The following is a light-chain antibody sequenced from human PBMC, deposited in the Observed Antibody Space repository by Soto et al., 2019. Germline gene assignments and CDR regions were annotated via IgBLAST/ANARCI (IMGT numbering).Light chain of an antibody. CDR1: QSITSNS. Sequence: ENVLTQSPGTLSLSPGERATLSCRASQSITSNSLAWYQQKPGQAPRLLIYGASSRATGIPDRFSGSGSGTDFTLTISRLEPEDFAVYYYQQYGSSPPLTFGGGTKVDIK. CDR3: QQYGSSPPLT. J-gene: IGKJ4*01. CDR2: GAS. V-gene: IGKV3-20*01.